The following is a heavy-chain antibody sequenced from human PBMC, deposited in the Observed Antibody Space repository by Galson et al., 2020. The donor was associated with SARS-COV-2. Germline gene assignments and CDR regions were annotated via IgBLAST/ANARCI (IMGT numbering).Heavy chain of an antibody. CDR1: GFTFRTYA. D-gene: IGHD2-15*01. CDR3: VRDHFDGKVNDC. J-gene: IGHJ4*02. V-gene: IGHV3-21*01. CDR2: ITSSSTYI. Sequence: GESLKISCAASGFTFRTYAMNWVRQAPGKGLEWVSSITSSSTYIYYADSVKGRFTISRDNANNSLYLQMSSLRAEDTAVYYCVRDHFDGKVNDCWGQGTLVTVSS.